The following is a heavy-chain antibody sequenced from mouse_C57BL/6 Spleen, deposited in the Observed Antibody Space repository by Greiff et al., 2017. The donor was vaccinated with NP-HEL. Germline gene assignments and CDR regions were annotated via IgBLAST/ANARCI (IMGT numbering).Heavy chain of an antibody. CDR1: GYAFSSYW. D-gene: IGHD3-3*01. CDR2: IYPGDGDT. V-gene: IGHV1-80*01. J-gene: IGHJ1*03. Sequence: VQLQESGAELVKPGASVKISCKASGYAFSSYWMNWVKQRPGKGLEWIGQIYPGDGDTNYNGKFKGKATLTADKSSSTAYMQLSSLTSEDSAVYFCARGTIHWYFDVWGTGTTVTVSS. CDR3: ARGTIHWYFDV.